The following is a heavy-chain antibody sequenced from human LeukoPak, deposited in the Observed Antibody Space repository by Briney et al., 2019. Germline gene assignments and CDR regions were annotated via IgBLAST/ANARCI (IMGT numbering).Heavy chain of an antibody. CDR2: ISRSSSYI. CDR1: GFIFSSYS. CDR3: ARGLTGDRPGAFDI. Sequence: GGSLRLSCAASGFIFSSYSMNWVRQAAGKGLEWVSSISRSSSYIYYADSVKGRFTISRDNAKNSLYLQMNSLRAEDTAVYYCARGLTGDRPGAFDIWGQGTMVTVSS. J-gene: IGHJ3*02. V-gene: IGHV3-21*01. D-gene: IGHD7-27*01.